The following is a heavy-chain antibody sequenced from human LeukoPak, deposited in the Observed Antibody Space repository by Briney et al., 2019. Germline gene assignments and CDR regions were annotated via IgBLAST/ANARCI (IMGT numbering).Heavy chain of an antibody. CDR3: ARLTLPVAAYFDY. Sequence: KSSETLSLTCTVSGGSISSYYWSWIRQPPGKGLEWIGYIYYSGSTNYNPSLKSRVTISVDTSKNQFSLKLSSVTAADTAVYYCARLTLPVAAYFDYWGQGTLVTVSS. CDR1: GGSISSYY. V-gene: IGHV4-59*01. CDR2: IYYSGST. J-gene: IGHJ4*02. D-gene: IGHD6-19*01.